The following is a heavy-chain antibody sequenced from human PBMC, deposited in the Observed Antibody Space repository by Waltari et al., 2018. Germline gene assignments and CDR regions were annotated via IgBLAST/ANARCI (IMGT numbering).Heavy chain of an antibody. J-gene: IGHJ4*02. V-gene: IGHV3-21*01. CDR3: ARGRIYHDSSASGYYFDY. D-gene: IGHD3-22*01. Sequence: EVQLVDSGGGLVKPGGSLRLSCAASGFTFSHYSMNWVSQVPGKGLELVSSISSSSSSIYYADSVKGRFTISRDNAKNSLDLQMNSLRVEDTAVYYCARGRIYHDSSASGYYFDYWGQGTLVAVSS. CDR1: GFTFSHYS. CDR2: ISSSSSSI.